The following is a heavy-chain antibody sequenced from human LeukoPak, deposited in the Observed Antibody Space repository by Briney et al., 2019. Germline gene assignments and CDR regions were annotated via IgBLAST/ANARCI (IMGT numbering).Heavy chain of an antibody. J-gene: IGHJ4*02. D-gene: IGHD4-23*01. V-gene: IGHV4-34*01. CDR3: ARGVVVTRGFDY. CDR1: GGSFSGYY. CDR2: INHSGST. Sequence: SETLSLTCAVYGGSFSGYYWSSIRQPPGKGMEWIGEINHSGSTNYNPSLKSRVTISVDTSKNQFSLKLSSVTAADTAVYYCARGVVVTRGFDYWGQGTLVTVSS.